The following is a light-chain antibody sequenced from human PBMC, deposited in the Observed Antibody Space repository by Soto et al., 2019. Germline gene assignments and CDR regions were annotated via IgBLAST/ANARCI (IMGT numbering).Light chain of an antibody. CDR3: MQCIQRPLT. CDR2: EVS. J-gene: IGKJ4*01. CDR1: ETLLHRDGKPY. V-gene: IGKV2D-29*01. Sequence: IVMTQTLLSLSVTSGRRASISCKASETLLHRDGKPYLDWYLQKPGQRPQLLIYEVSNRSSGVPDRFSGSGSGTDFTLKISRVEAEDFGVYYCMQCIQRPLTFGGGTKVDI.